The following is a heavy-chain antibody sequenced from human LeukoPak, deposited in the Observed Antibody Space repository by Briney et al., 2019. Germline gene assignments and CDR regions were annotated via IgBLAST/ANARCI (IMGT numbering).Heavy chain of an antibody. D-gene: IGHD4-17*01. CDR3: ARLYGDADY. CDR2: IYPSDSDT. J-gene: IGHJ4*02. CDR1: GYRFTTYW. V-gene: IGHV5-51*01. Sequence: GESLKISCKGSGYRFTTYWIGWVRQMPGKGLEWMGIIYPSDSDTRYSPSFQGQVTISADKSICTAYLQWNSLKASDTAMYYCARLYGDADYWGQGTLVTVSS.